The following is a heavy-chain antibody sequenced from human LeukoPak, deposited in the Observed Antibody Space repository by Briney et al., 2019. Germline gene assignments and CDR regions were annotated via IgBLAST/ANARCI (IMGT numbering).Heavy chain of an antibody. J-gene: IGHJ4*02. CDR3: ARGRRDGYNYYFDY. V-gene: IGHV3-21*01. Sequence: GGSLRLSCAASGFTFSDYSMNWVRQAPGKGLEWVSSISSSSYIYYADSVKGRFTISRDNAKNSLYLQMNSLRAEDTAVYYCARGRRDGYNYYFDYWGQGTLVTVSS. D-gene: IGHD5-24*01. CDR2: ISSSSYI. CDR1: GFTFSDYS.